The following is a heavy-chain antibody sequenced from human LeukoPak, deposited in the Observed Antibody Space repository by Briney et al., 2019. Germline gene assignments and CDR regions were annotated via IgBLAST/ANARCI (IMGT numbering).Heavy chain of an antibody. CDR2: IYSGGST. CDR1: GFTVSSNY. CDR3: AREQSKYYYDSSGPDLTC. J-gene: IGHJ4*02. Sequence: PGGSLRLSCSASGFTVSSNYMSWVRQAPGKGLEWVSVIYSGGSTYYADSVKGRFTISRDNSKNTLYLQMNSLRAEDTAVYYCAREQSKYYYDSSGPDLTCWGQGTLVTVSS. D-gene: IGHD3-22*01. V-gene: IGHV3-53*01.